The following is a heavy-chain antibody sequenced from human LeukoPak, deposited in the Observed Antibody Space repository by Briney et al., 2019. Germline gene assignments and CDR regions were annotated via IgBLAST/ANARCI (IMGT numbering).Heavy chain of an antibody. J-gene: IGHJ5*02. CDR3: ARAGAVPAGYNWFDP. CDR1: GGTFSSYA. V-gene: IGHV1-69*13. CDR2: IIPIFGTA. Sequence: ASVEVSCKASGGTFSSYAISWVRQAPGQGLEWMGGIIPIFGTANYAQKFQGRVTITADESTSTAYMELSSLRSEDTAVYYCARAGAVPAGYNWFDPWGQGTLVTVSS. D-gene: IGHD2-2*01.